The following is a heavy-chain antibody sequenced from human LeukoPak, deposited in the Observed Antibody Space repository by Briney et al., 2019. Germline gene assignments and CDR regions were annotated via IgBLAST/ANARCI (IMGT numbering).Heavy chain of an antibody. J-gene: IGHJ3*02. V-gene: IGHV3-64*01. CDR2: ISSNGGST. D-gene: IGHD4-17*01. Sequence: GGSLRLSCAASGFTFSSYAMHWVRQAPGKGLEYVSAISSNGGSTYYANSVKGRFTISRDNSKNTLYLQMNSLRDEDTAVYYCARDTLLYADSPDAFDMWGQGTMVTVSS. CDR3: ARDTLLYADSPDAFDM. CDR1: GFTFSSYA.